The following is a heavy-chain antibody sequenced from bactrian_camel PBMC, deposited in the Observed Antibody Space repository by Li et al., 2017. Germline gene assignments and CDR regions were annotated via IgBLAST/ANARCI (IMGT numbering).Heavy chain of an antibody. V-gene: IGHV3-2*01. D-gene: IGHD2*01. CDR1: GFTFTTNY. Sequence: QVQLVESGGGLVLPGGSLRLSCAASGFTFTTNYMNWVRQAPGKGLEWVSTILKTGTTTRYSDSVKGRFIISRDDAKNTLFLQLNSLEFEDTAMYYCASDYGTTYYGQGTQVT. J-gene: IGHJ4*01. CDR2: ILKTGTTT.